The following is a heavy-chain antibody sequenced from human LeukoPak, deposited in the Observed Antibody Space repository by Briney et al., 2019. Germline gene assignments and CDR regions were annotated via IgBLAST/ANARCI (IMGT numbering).Heavy chain of an antibody. CDR3: ARDLMDTAMVRGVGY. CDR2: ISSSSSYI. V-gene: IGHV3-21*01. J-gene: IGHJ4*02. CDR1: GFTFSSYS. Sequence: PGGSLRLSCAASGFTFSSYSMNWVRQAPGKGLEWVSSISSSSSYIYYADSVKDRFTISRDNAKNSLYLQMNSLRAEDTAVYYCARDLMDTAMVRGVGYWGQGTLVTVSS. D-gene: IGHD5-18*01.